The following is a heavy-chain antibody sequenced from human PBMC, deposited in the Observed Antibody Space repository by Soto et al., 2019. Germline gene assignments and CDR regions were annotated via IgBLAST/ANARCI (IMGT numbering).Heavy chain of an antibody. CDR3: ARYSGYDADYYYYGMDV. Sequence: SETLSLTCTVSGGSISSYYWSWIRQPPGKGLEWIGYIYYSGSTNYNPSLKSRVPISVDTSKNQFSLKLSSVTAADTAVYYCARYSGYDADYYYYGMDVWGQGTTVTVSS. CDR1: GGSISSYY. J-gene: IGHJ6*02. D-gene: IGHD5-12*01. CDR2: IYYSGST. V-gene: IGHV4-59*01.